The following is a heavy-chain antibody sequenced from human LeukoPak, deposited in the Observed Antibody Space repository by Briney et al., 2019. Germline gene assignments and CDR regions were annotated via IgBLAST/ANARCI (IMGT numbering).Heavy chain of an antibody. V-gene: IGHV4-59*01. CDR3: ARGGGWYYY. D-gene: IGHD6-19*01. Sequence: SETLSLTCTVSGGSISSYYWSWIRQPPGKGLEWIGYMYYSGSTNYNPSLKSRLTISVDTSKNQFSLKLSSVTAADTAVYYCARGGGWYYYWGQGTLVTVSS. CDR2: MYYSGST. J-gene: IGHJ4*02. CDR1: GGSISSYY.